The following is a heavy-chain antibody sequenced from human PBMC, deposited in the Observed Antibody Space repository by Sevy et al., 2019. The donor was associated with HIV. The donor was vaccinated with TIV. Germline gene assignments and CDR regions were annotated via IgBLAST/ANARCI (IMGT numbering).Heavy chain of an antibody. D-gene: IGHD6-13*01. Sequence: GGSLRLSCAASGFTFSSYEMNWVRQAPGKGLEWVSYISSSGSTIYYADSVKGRFTIPRDNPKNSLYLQMNSLRAEDTAVYYCARDLSRFIFVMYSSSSYGGYWGQGTLVTVSS. J-gene: IGHJ4*02. CDR1: GFTFSSYE. CDR2: ISSSGSTI. V-gene: IGHV3-48*03. CDR3: ARDLSRFIFVMYSSSSYGGY.